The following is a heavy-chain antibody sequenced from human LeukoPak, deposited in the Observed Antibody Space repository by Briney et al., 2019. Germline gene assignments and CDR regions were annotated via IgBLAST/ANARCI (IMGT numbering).Heavy chain of an antibody. Sequence: GGSLRLSCVVSGFTFSSYAMSWVRQAPGKGLEWVSTIRSSGGSTYYADSVKGRFTISRDNSKNTLYLQMNSLRAEDTAVYYYAKDRRGASGWDYFDYWGQGTLVIVSS. CDR1: GFTFSSYA. V-gene: IGHV3-23*01. CDR2: IRSSGGST. D-gene: IGHD6-19*01. J-gene: IGHJ4*02. CDR3: AKDRRGASGWDYFDY.